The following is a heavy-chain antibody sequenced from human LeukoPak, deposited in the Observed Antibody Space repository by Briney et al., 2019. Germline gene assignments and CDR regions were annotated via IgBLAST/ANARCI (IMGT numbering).Heavy chain of an antibody. V-gene: IGHV4-4*02. CDR3: ASADGVAGTGAFDI. CDR1: GGSISSSNW. CDR2: IYHSGST. J-gene: IGHJ3*02. D-gene: IGHD6-19*01. Sequence: PSETLSLTCAVSGGSISSSNWWSWVRQPPGKGLEWIGEIYHSGSTNYNPSLKGRVTISVDKSKNQFSLKLSSVTAADTAVYYCASADGVAGTGAFDIWGQGTVVTVSS.